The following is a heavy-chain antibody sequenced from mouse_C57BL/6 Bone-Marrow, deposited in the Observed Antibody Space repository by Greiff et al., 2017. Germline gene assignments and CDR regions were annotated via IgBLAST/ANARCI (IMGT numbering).Heavy chain of an antibody. Sequence: QVQLQQPGAELVKPGASVKLSCKASGYTFTSYWMHWVKQRPGQGLEWIGMIHPNSGSTNYNEKFKSKATLTVDKSSSTAYMQLSSLTSEDSAVXYCAYYYGSSPWFAYWGQGTLVTVSA. V-gene: IGHV1-64*01. CDR2: IHPNSGST. CDR1: GYTFTSYW. CDR3: AYYYGSSPWFAY. J-gene: IGHJ3*01. D-gene: IGHD1-1*01.